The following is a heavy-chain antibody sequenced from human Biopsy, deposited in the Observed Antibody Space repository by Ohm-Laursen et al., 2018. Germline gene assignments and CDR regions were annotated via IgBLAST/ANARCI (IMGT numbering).Heavy chain of an antibody. CDR2: INPGGNST. Sequence: GASVKVSCKPSGYTFTAFSVHWLRQAPGQGLEWMGIINPGGNSTAYTQNFQGRVTMTWDTSTTTVYMELSSLRSEDTAVYYCALASFDYWGQGTLVTVPS. CDR1: GYTFTAFS. V-gene: IGHV1-46*01. CDR3: ALASFDY. J-gene: IGHJ4*02.